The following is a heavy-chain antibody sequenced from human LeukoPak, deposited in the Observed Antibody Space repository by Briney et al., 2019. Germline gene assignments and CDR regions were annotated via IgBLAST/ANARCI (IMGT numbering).Heavy chain of an antibody. CDR3: VGLLWFGESRSLYGMDV. CDR1: GFTVSSSY. CDR2: IYSGGST. D-gene: IGHD3-10*01. V-gene: IGHV3-66*01. J-gene: IGHJ6*02. Sequence: SGGSLRLSCAASGFTVSSSYMSWVRQSPGKGLEWVSVIYSGGSTYYADSVKGRFTISRDNSKNTLYLQINSLRAEDTAVYYCVGLLWFGESRSLYGMDVWGQGTTVTVSS.